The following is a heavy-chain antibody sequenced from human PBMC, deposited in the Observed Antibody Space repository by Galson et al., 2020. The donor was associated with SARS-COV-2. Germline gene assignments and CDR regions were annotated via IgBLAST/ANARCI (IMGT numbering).Heavy chain of an antibody. CDR2: IWSDGSYK. CDR3: ARDPFGSGTYPSH. J-gene: IGHJ4*02. CDR1: GFTFSSYG. D-gene: IGHD3-10*01. V-gene: IGHV3-33*01. Sequence: GGSLRLSCAASGFTFSSYGMHWVRQAPDKGLEWVALIWSDGSYKYYADSVKGRFTISRDNSKNTLYLQINSLRAEDTAVYYCARDPFGSGTYPSHWGQGTLVTVSS.